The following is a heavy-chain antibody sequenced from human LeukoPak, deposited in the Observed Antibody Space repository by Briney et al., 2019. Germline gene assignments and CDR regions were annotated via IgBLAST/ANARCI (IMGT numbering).Heavy chain of an antibody. V-gene: IGHV1-69*13. CDR1: GGTFSSYA. J-gene: IGHJ6*02. CDR3: ARGRYFDWLQNQRLEYYYYYGMDV. CDR2: IIPIFGTA. Sequence: ASVKVSCKASGGTFSSYAISRVRQAPGQGLEWMGGIIPIFGTANYAQKFQGRVTITADESMSTAYMELSSLRSEDTAVYYCARGRYFDWLQNQRLEYYYYYGMDVWGQGTTVTVSS. D-gene: IGHD3-9*01.